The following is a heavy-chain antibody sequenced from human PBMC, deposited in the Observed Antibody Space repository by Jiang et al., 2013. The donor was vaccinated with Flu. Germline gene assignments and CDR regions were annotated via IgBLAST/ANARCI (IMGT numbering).Heavy chain of an antibody. J-gene: IGHJ6*02. Sequence: LLKPSETLSLTCTVYGGSFSGYYWSWIRQPPGNGLEWIGEINHSGSTNYNPSLKSRVTISVDTSKNQFSLRLSSVTAADTAVYYCARGTTVAPPTFYYYYYYGMDVWGQGTTVTVSS. CDR1: GGSFSGYY. V-gene: IGHV4-34*01. CDR3: ARGTTVAPPTFYYYYYYGMDV. CDR2: INHSGST. D-gene: IGHD4-23*01.